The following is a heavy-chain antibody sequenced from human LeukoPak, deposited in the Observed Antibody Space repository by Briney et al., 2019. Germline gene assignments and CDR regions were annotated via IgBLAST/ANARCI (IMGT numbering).Heavy chain of an antibody. D-gene: IGHD2-2*01. V-gene: IGHV4-39*07. CDR2: INHSGST. J-gene: IGHJ4*02. CDR3: ASMRTYYFFY. CDR1: PDSISRSSFY. Sequence: SETLSLTCTVSPDSISRSSFYWGWIRQPPGKGLEWIGEINHSGSTNYNPSLKSRVTISVDTSKKQFSLKLSSGTAAGAAWSYCASMRTYYFFYCGQGALGTVSS.